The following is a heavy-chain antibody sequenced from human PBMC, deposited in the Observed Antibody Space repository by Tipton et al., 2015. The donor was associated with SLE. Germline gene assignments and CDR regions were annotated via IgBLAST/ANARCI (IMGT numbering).Heavy chain of an antibody. J-gene: IGHJ4*02. CDR1: GGSISSDSYY. V-gene: IGHV4-39*01. D-gene: IGHD3-9*01. CDR3: ARRYYDCMTGHLAYYLEY. CDR2: IYFTGTT. Sequence: TLSLTCSVSGGSISSDSYYWGWIRQPPGKGLEWIGTIYFTGTTYYSPSLKNRVAISVDTSKNQFSLKLTSVTAADTAVYYCARRYYDCMTGHLAYYLEYWVKGTLVTVSS.